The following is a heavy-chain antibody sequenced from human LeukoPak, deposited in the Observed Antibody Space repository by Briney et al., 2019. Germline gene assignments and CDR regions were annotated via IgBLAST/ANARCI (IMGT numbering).Heavy chain of an antibody. V-gene: IGHV1-69*13. CDR2: IIPIFGTA. CDR3: ARGSRFNILTGHKDFDY. J-gene: IGHJ4*02. CDR1: GGTFSSYA. D-gene: IGHD3-9*01. Sequence: SVKVSCKASGGTFSSYAISWVRQAPGQGLEWMGGIIPIFGTANYAQKFQGRVTITADESTSTAYMELSSLRSDDTAVYYCARGSRFNILTGHKDFDYWGQGTLVTVSS.